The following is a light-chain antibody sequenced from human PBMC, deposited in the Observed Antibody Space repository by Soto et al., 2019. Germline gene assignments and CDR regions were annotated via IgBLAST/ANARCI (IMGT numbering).Light chain of an antibody. CDR1: QDISNF. Sequence: DIQMTQSPSSLSASVGDRVTITCRASQDISNFLVWFQQKPGKVPNLLIYGASTLQSGVPSRFSGSGSETDFTLTISSLQPEDVATYFCQKYNSAPFTLGPGTTVDIK. CDR2: GAS. V-gene: IGKV1-27*01. J-gene: IGKJ3*01. CDR3: QKYNSAPFT.